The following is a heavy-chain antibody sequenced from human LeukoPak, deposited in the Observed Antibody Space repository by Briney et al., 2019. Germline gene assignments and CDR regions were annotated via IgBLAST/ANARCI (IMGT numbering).Heavy chain of an antibody. D-gene: IGHD6-13*01. CDR2: ISGSGGDT. CDR1: GFTFSSYG. J-gene: IGHJ4*02. V-gene: IGHV3-23*01. Sequence: GGSLRLSCAASGFTFSSYGMSWVRQAPGKGLEWVSTISGSGGDTYYADPVKGRFSISRDNSKDTLYLQMNSLRAEDTAVYYCARDLRAVAGTYFDYWGQGTLVTVSS. CDR3: ARDLRAVAGTYFDY.